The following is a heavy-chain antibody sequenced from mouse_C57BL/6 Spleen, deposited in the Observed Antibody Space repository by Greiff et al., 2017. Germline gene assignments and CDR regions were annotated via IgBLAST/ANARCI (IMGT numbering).Heavy chain of an antibody. J-gene: IGHJ2*01. D-gene: IGHD2-2*01. CDR2: IDPSDGDT. CDR1: GYTFTSYW. CDR3: ATYGSDVRGLDY. V-gene: IGHV1-52*01. Sequence: QVQLKQSGAELVRPGSSVKLSCKASGYTFTSYWMHWVKQRPIQGLEWIGNIDPSDGDTYYNQKFKGKATLTADKSSSTAYMQLTSLTSEDSSVYYCATYGSDVRGLDYWGQGTTLTVSS.